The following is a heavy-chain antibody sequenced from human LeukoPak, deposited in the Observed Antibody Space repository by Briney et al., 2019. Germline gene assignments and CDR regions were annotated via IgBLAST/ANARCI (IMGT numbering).Heavy chain of an antibody. CDR3: ARERDDYYFDY. D-gene: IGHD3-3*01. Sequence: GGSLRLSCAASGLTFSSYAMSWVRQAPGKGLEWVSAISGTGGGTYYADSVKGRFTISRDNSKSTLYLQMNSLRAEDTAVYYCARERDDYYFDYWGQGTLVTVSS. V-gene: IGHV3-23*01. CDR1: GLTFSSYA. J-gene: IGHJ4*02. CDR2: ISGTGGGT.